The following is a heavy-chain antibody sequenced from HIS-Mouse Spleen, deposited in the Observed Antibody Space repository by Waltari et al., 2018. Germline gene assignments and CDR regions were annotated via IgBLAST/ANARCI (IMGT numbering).Heavy chain of an antibody. CDR3: AREIPYSSSWYDWYFDL. CDR2: IYYSGST. J-gene: IGHJ2*01. V-gene: IGHV4-39*07. Sequence: QLQLQESGPGLVKPSETLSLTCTVSGGPNSSSSYYWGWIRQPPGKGLEWIGSIYYSGSTYYNPSLKSRVTISVDTSKNQFSLKLSSVTAADTAVYYCAREIPYSSSWYDWYFDLWGRGTLVTVSS. CDR1: GGPNSSSSYY. D-gene: IGHD6-13*01.